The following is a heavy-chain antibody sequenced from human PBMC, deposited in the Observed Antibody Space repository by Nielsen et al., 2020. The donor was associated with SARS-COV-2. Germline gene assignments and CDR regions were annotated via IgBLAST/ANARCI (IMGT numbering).Heavy chain of an antibody. CDR3: ARNKWLTGWDPFDY. CDR1: GFSFSSYA. D-gene: IGHD3-9*01. V-gene: IGHV3-23*01. J-gene: IGHJ4*02. CDR2: ISGSGGSK. Sequence: GESLKISCAASGFSFSSYAMSWVRQAPGKGLEWVSTISGSGGSKYYADSVKGRFTISRDYSKDTLYLQMKSLRAEDTAVYYCARNKWLTGWDPFDYWGQGTLVTVSS.